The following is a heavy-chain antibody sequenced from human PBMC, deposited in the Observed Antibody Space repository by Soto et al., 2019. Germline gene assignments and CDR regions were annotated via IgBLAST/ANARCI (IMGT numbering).Heavy chain of an antibody. CDR3: ARERYSSSYYNWFEP. Sequence: GWSLRLSCAASGFTFSDYYMSLIRQAPGKGLEWVSYISSSGSTIYYADSVKGRFTISRDNAKNSLYLQMNSLRAEDTAVYYCARERYSSSYYNWFEPWGKGTLVTVSS. V-gene: IGHV3-11*01. CDR1: GFTFSDYY. CDR2: ISSSGSTI. J-gene: IGHJ5*02. D-gene: IGHD6-13*01.